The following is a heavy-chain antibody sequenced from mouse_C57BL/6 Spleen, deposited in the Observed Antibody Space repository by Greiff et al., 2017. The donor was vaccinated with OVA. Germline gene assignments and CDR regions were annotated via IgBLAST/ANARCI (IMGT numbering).Heavy chain of an antibody. CDR2: IYPGDGDT. V-gene: IGHV1-82*01. J-gene: IGHJ3*01. D-gene: IGHD1-1*01. CDR3: AREGDGSSPVAY. Sequence: VQVVESGPELAKPGASVKISCKASGYAFSSSWMNWVKQRPGKGLEWIGRIYPGDGDTNYNGKFKGKATLTADKSSSTAYMQLSSLTSEDSAVYFCAREGDGSSPVAYWGQGTLVTVSA. CDR1: GYAFSSSW.